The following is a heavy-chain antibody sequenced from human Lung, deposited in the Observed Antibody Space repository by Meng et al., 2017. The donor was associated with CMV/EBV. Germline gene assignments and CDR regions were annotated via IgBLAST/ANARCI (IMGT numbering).Heavy chain of an antibody. V-gene: IGHV1-46*01. J-gene: IGHJ4*01. CDR3: AREGRDDYNSPRDYFDY. CDR2: IDPNEGST. Sequence: SVKVSCXASGYTFTTNYIHWVRQAPGQGLEWMGIIDPNEGSTSHTEKFQGRVTMTRDTSTNTVYMELSSLRSEDTAVYYCAREGRDDYNSPRDYFDYWGHGTLVTVSS. CDR1: GYTFTTNY. D-gene: IGHD5-24*01.